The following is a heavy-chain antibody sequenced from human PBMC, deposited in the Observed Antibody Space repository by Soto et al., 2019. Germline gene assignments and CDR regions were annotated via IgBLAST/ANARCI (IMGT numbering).Heavy chain of an antibody. CDR1: GGSISSYY. Sequence: SETLSLTCTVSGGSISSYYWSWIRQPPGKGLEWIGYIYYSGSTNYNPSLKSRVTISVDTSKNQFSLKLSSVTAADTAVYYCARTYYYHSSGYFPHYWGQGTLVTVSS. J-gene: IGHJ4*02. CDR3: ARTYYYHSSGYFPHY. CDR2: IYYSGST. D-gene: IGHD3-22*01. V-gene: IGHV4-59*01.